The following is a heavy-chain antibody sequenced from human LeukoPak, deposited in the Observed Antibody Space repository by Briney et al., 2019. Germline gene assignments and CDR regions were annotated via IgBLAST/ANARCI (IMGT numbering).Heavy chain of an antibody. CDR2: MHPNSGKT. V-gene: IGHV1-8*02. CDR3: ARGQYGGNRFFDQ. Sequence: GASVKVSCKTAGYAFSSSEINWVRQAPGQGLEWVGWMHPNSGKTGSAHKFQGRVTMTRDTSTSTAYMERSSLTSEDTAVFYCARGQYGGNRFFDQWGQGTLIIVSS. J-gene: IGHJ4*02. D-gene: IGHD4/OR15-4a*01. CDR1: GYAFSSSE.